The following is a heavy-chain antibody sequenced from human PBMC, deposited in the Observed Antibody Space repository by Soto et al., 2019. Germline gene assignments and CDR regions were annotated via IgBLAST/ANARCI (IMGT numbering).Heavy chain of an antibody. CDR2: IWYDGSNK. CDR3: ARDFNGGIAAD. CDR1: GFTFSSYG. D-gene: IGHD6-13*01. Sequence: QVQLVESGGGVVQPGRSLRLSCAASGFTFSSYGMHWVRQAPGKGLEWVAVIWYDGSNKYYADSVKGRFTISSDNSKNTLYLQMNSLRAEDTAVYYCARDFNGGIAADWGQGTLVTVSS. V-gene: IGHV3-33*01. J-gene: IGHJ4*02.